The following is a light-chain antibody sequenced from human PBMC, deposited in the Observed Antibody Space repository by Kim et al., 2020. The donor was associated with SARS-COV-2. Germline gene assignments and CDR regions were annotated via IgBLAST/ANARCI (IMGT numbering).Light chain of an antibody. CDR2: GAS. V-gene: IGKV3-15*01. J-gene: IGKJ4*01. CDR3: QKYNNWPPLT. Sequence: EIVLTQSPATLSLSPGERATLSCRASQSVSSYLACYQQKPGQVPRLLIYGASTRATGIPARFSGSGSGTEFTLTISSLQSEDYAVYYCQKYNNWPPLTSCGGTKVDIK. CDR1: QSVSSY.